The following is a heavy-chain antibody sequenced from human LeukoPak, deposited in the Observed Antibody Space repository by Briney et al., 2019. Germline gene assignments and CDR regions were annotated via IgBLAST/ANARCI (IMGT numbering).Heavy chain of an antibody. J-gene: IGHJ4*02. V-gene: IGHV4-31*03. CDR2: IYYSGST. CDR1: GGSISSGGYY. Sequence: SQTLSLTCTVSGGSISSGGYYWNWIRQHPGKGLEWIGYIYYSGSTYYNPSLKSRVTISVDTSKNQFSLKLSSVTAADTAVYYCARASGVGFPANWGQGTLVTVSS. CDR3: ARASGVGFPAN. D-gene: IGHD1-26*01.